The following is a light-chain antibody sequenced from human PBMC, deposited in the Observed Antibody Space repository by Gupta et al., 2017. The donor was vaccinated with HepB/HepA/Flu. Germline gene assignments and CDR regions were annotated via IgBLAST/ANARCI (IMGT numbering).Light chain of an antibody. J-gene: IGKJ4*01. CDR2: AAS. CDR3: QHQNSSPFT. V-gene: IGKV1-16*02. CDR1: QGINNN. Sequence: DIHMTQSPSSLSASVGDRVTITCLASQGINNNLAWFQQKPGKAPKSLIYAASRVQSGVPSKFSGSGSGTDFTLTISSRQPEDFATYYCQHQNSSPFTFGRGTKVDIK.